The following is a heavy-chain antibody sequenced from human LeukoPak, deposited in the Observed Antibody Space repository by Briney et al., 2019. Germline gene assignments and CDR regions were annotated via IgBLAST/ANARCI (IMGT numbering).Heavy chain of an antibody. CDR3: ARDWKYSSAYY. V-gene: IGHV3-20*04. CDR1: GFTFDDYG. Sequence: GGSLRLSCAASGFTFDDYGMSWVRQAPGKGLEWVSGISWNGGSTGYADSVKGRFTISRDNAKNSLYLQMNSLRAEDTAVYYCARDWKYSSAYYWGQGTLVTVSS. D-gene: IGHD3-22*01. CDR2: ISWNGGST. J-gene: IGHJ4*02.